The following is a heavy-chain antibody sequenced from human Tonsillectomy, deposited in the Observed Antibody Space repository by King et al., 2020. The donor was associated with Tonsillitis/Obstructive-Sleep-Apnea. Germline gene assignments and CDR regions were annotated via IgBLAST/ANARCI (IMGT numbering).Heavy chain of an antibody. CDR2: IYRGGST. CDR1: GFTVSSNY. D-gene: IGHD1-1*01. J-gene: IGHJ5*02. V-gene: IGHV3-53*01. CDR3: ARGSYNWNEVDWFDP. Sequence: VQLVESGGGLIQPGGSLRLSCAASGFTVSSNYMNWVRQAPGKGLEWVSVIYRGGSTYYADSVKGRFTISRDYSKNTVYLQMNSLRVEDTAVYYCARGSYNWNEVDWFDPWGQGTLVTVSS.